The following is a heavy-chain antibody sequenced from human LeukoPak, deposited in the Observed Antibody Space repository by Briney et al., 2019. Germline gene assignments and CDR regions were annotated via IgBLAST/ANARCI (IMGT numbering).Heavy chain of an antibody. CDR2: ISGSGDRT. V-gene: IGHV3-23*01. CDR3: AKWAGAVTYRSNCYGPLDH. D-gene: IGHD4-11*01. Sequence: GGSLRLSCAASGFTFGAYAFTWVRQAPGRGLEWVSSISGSGDRTYFADSVKGRFTISRDNSKSTLFLQMNSLRAEDTALYYCAKWAGAVTYRSNCYGPLDHWGQGTQVTVSS. CDR1: GFTFGAYA. J-gene: IGHJ4*02.